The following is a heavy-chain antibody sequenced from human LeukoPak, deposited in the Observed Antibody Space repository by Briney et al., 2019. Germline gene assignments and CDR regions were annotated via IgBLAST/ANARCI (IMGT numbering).Heavy chain of an antibody. J-gene: IGHJ4*02. D-gene: IGHD6-19*01. V-gene: IGHV3-9*03. CDR3: ARSSGWERHFDY. CDR2: IGWDDISR. CDR1: GFTFNNYA. Sequence: GGSLRLSCAASGFTFNNYAMHWVRQAPGKGLEWVSGIGWDDISRGYADSVKGRFTISRDNTKNSLYLQMSSLRTEDMGFYYCARSSGWERHFDYRGQGTLVTVSS.